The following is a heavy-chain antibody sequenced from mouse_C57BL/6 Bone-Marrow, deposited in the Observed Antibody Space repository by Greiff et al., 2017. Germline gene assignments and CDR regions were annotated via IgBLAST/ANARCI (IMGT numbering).Heavy chain of an antibody. V-gene: IGHV3-6*01. J-gene: IGHJ1*03. CDR2: ISYDGSN. CDR3: ARGGYGSPWYFDV. D-gene: IGHD1-1*01. Sequence: EVKLMESGPGLVKPSQSLSLTCSVTGYSITSGYYWNWIRQFPGNKLEWMGYISYDGSNNYNPSLKNRISITRDTSKNQFFLKLNSVTTEDTATYYCARGGYGSPWYFDVWGTGTTVTVSS. CDR1: GYSITSGYY.